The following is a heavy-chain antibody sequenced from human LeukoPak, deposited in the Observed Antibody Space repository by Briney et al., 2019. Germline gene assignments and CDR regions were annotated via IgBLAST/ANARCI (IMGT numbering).Heavy chain of an antibody. CDR2: ISYDGSDK. V-gene: IGHV3-30*18. J-gene: IGHJ4*02. CDR1: GFTFSSYG. D-gene: IGHD1-26*01. CDR3: AKPPEVGATVGYFDY. Sequence: PGRSLRLSCAVSGFTFSSYGMHWVRQAPGKGLEWVAVISYDGSDKYYADSVKGRFTISRDNSKNTLYLQINSLRAEDTAVYYCAKPPEVGATVGYFDYWGQGTLVTVSS.